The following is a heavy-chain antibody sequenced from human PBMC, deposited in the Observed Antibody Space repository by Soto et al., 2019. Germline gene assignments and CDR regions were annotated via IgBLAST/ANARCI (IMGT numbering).Heavy chain of an antibody. V-gene: IGHV1-18*01. CDR3: ARGGYYDSSGSRNYYFYGMNV. CDR2: ISAYDGNT. J-gene: IGHJ6*02. CDR1: GYTFTSYG. D-gene: IGHD3-9*01. Sequence: QAQLVQSGAEVKKPGASVKVSCKASGYTFTSYGIDWVRQAPGQGLEWLGWISAYDGNTTYAQILQGRVSLTTDTSRTPAYMELTSLRSDDTAMYFCARGGYYDSSGSRNYYFYGMNVWGQGTPVTVSS.